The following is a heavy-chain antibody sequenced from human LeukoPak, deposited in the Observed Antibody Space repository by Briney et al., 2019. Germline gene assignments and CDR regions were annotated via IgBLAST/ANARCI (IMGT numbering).Heavy chain of an antibody. J-gene: IGHJ6*03. Sequence: GGSLRLSCAASGFTFGSYGMNWVRQAPEKGLEWVSGISGTGDSTYYADSVKGRFTISRDNSKNTLYLQMNSLRAEDTAVYYCAKDLYGDYDRNYYYYMDVWGKGTTVTISS. D-gene: IGHD4-17*01. CDR3: AKDLYGDYDRNYYYYMDV. CDR1: GFTFGSYG. V-gene: IGHV3-23*01. CDR2: ISGTGDST.